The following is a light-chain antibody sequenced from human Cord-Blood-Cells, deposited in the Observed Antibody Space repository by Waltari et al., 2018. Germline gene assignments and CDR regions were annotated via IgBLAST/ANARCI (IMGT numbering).Light chain of an antibody. CDR2: EVS. CDR3: SSYTSSSTRV. Sequence: QPALTQPASVSGSPGQSITIPCTGTSSDVGGYNSVSWYQQHPGKAPKLMIYEVSNRPSGVSNRFSGSKSGNTASLTISGLQAEDEADYYCSSYTSSSTRVFGGGTKLTVL. V-gene: IGLV2-14*01. CDR1: SSDVGGYNS. J-gene: IGLJ3*02.